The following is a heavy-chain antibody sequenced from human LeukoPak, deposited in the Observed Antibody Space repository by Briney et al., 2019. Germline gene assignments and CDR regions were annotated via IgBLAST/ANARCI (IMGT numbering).Heavy chain of an antibody. D-gene: IGHD3-3*01. V-gene: IGHV3-30-3*01. CDR2: ISYDGSNK. CDR1: GFTFSSYA. CDR3: ARGGLRFFFYGMDV. Sequence: PGGSLRLPCAASGFTFSSYAMHWVRQAPGKGLEWVAVISYDGSNKYYADSVKGRFTISRDNSKNTLYLQMNSLRAEDTSVYFCARGGLRFFFYGMDVWGQGTTVTVSS. J-gene: IGHJ6*02.